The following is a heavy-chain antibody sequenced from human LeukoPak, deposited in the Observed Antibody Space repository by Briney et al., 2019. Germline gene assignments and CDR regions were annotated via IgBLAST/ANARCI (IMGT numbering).Heavy chain of an antibody. J-gene: IGHJ6*02. CDR1: GFSFSDDF. Sequence: GGSLRPSCVASGFSFSDDFMSWIRQAPGQRPEWVSYISHSGYTIQYADSVKGRFTISRDNAKNSLYLQMNSLRAEDTAVYYCARERGDIVAFWGQGTTVTVSS. CDR3: ARERGDIVAF. V-gene: IGHV3-11*01. D-gene: IGHD2-15*01. CDR2: ISHSGYTI.